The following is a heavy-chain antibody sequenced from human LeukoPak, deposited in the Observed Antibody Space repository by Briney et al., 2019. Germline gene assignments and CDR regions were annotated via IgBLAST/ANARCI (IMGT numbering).Heavy chain of an antibody. Sequence: GGSLRLSCAASGFTFSSYAMNWVRQAPGKGLEWVSTFKTKYNQVYYAESVRGRFTISTDNSKNTVYLQMNSLRAEDTALYYCARSVPDYTRFDYWGQGALVTVSS. CDR1: GFTFSSYA. CDR3: ARSVPDYTRFDY. V-gene: IGHV3-23*05. CDR2: FKTKYNQV. J-gene: IGHJ4*02. D-gene: IGHD4-11*01.